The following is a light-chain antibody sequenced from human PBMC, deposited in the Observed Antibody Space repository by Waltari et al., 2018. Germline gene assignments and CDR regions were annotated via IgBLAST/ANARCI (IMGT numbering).Light chain of an antibody. CDR1: QNINDN. J-gene: IGKJ1*01. CDR2: RAS. CDR3: QEYENRPPWQ. Sequence: IVMTQSPVTLSVSPGQRATLSCRASQNINDNLAWYHQKPGQAPRLLIYRASTRATGSPARFSGSGSGTEFSLTISSLQSEDFALYYCQEYENRPPWQFGQGTKVEI. V-gene: IGKV3-15*01.